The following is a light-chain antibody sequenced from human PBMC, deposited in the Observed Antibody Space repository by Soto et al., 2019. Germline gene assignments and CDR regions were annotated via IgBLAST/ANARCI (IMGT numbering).Light chain of an antibody. CDR3: HHYNNWWT. J-gene: IGKJ1*01. CDR2: GAS. CDR1: QSVSNN. Sequence: EIVLTQSPATLSVSPGERATLSCRSSQSVSNNLAWYQKKPGQAPRLLIYGASTRATGIPASFIGSGFGTEYTLTNSSLPSEDLSFYYCHHYNNWWTFGQGTSVDIK. V-gene: IGKV3-15*01.